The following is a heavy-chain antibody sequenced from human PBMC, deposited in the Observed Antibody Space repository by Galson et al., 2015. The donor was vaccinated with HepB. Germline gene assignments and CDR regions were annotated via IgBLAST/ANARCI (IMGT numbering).Heavy chain of an antibody. D-gene: IGHD3-10*01. Sequence: SLRLSCAASGFTFSSYSMNWVRQAPGKGLEWVSYISSSSSTIYYADSVKGRFTISRDNTKNSLYLQMNSLRAEDTAVYYCARLQKLYGSGSSYYYYGMDVWGQGTTATVSS. CDR1: GFTFSSYS. J-gene: IGHJ6*02. CDR3: ARLQKLYGSGSSYYYYGMDV. CDR2: ISSSSSTI. V-gene: IGHV3-48*04.